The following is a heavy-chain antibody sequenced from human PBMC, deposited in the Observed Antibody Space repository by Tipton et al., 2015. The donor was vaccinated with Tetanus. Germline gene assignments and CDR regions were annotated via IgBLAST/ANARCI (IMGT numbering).Heavy chain of an antibody. CDR1: GFTFNGYG. D-gene: IGHD2-15*01. CDR2: VWYDGSKQ. Sequence: SLRLSCAASGFTFNGYGMHWVRQAPGKGLEWLALVWYDGSKQYYADSVKGRFTISRDNSKNTLYLQMNSPRAEDTAVYYCAREADCSGGSCFSGDFDNWGQGTQVTVSS. V-gene: IGHV3-33*01. J-gene: IGHJ4*02. CDR3: AREADCSGGSCFSGDFDN.